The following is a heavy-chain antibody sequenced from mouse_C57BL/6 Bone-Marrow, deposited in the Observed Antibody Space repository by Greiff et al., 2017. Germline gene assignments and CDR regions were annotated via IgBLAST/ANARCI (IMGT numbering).Heavy chain of an antibody. J-gene: IGHJ4*01. CDR2: IDPEDGET. D-gene: IGHD1-1*01. V-gene: IGHV14-2*01. CDR3: ARKLGSSHYAMDY. CDR1: GFNIKDYY. Sequence: EVHLVESGAELVKPGASVKLSCTASGFNIKDYYMHWVKQRTEQGLEWIGRIDPEDGETKYAPKFQGKATITADTSSNTAYLQLSSLTSEDTAVYYCARKLGSSHYAMDYWGQGTSVTVSS.